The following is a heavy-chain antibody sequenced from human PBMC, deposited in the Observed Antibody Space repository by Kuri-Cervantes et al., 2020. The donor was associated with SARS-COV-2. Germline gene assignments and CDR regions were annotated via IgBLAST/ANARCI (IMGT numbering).Heavy chain of an antibody. CDR3: ARVYNWEYFYYLGV. V-gene: IGHV3-23*01. D-gene: IGHD1-20*01. CDR1: GFTFSSYA. J-gene: IGHJ6*03. CDR2: ISGSGGST. Sequence: GESLKISCAASGFTFSSYAMSWVRQAPGKGLEWVSAISGSGGSTYYADSVKGRFTISRDNARDSVSLQMDSLRAEDTAIYYCARVYNWEYFYYLGVWGIGTTVTVSS.